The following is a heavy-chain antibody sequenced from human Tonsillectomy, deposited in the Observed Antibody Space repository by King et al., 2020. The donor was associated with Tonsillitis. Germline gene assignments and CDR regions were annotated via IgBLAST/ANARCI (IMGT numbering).Heavy chain of an antibody. CDR2: ISGSGGST. Sequence: VQLVESGGGLVQPGGSLRLSCAASGFTFSSYAMSWVRQAPGKGLEWVSAISGSGGSTYYEDSVKGRFTISRDNSKNTLYLQMNSLRAEDTAVYYCAKVGIVVVIAKKYFQHWGQGTLVTVSS. CDR3: AKVGIVVVIAKKYFQH. J-gene: IGHJ1*01. CDR1: GFTFSSYA. D-gene: IGHD2-21*01. V-gene: IGHV3-23*04.